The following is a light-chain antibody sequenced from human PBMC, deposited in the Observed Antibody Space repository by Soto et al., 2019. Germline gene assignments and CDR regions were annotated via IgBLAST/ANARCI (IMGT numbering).Light chain of an antibody. CDR1: SSDFGGYNY. CDR2: DVS. CDR3: CSYAASNTFV. Sequence: QSGLTQPRSVSGSPGQSVTISCTGTSSDFGGYNYVCWYPQYSGKATQVMIYDVSKRPSGVPDRFSGSKSGNTASLTISGLQAEDEADYYCCSYAASNTFVFGTGSKLTVL. V-gene: IGLV2-11*01. J-gene: IGLJ1*01.